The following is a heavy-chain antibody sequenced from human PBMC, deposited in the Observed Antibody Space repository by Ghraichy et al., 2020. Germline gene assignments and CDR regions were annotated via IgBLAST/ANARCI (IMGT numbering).Heavy chain of an antibody. Sequence: GGSLRLSCSASGFVFRSYWMSWVRQAPGKGLEWVAHISQDGSEQFYGDAVKGRFTIARDNAENFVYLQMNSLSAEDTAAYYCVRKHRFYSYKFVSFWYCLFDTCGEGTQVTVTS. D-gene: IGHD3-3*01. V-gene: IGHV3-7*03. CDR2: ISQDGSEQ. J-gene: IGHJ4*02. CDR3: VRKHRFYSYKFVSFWYCLFDT. CDR1: GFVFRSYW.